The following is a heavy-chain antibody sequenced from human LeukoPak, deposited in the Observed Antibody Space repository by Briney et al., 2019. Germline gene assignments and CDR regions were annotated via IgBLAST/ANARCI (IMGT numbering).Heavy chain of an antibody. CDR3: ARAPKQYYYYGMDV. V-gene: IGHV3-33*01. J-gene: IGHJ6*02. CDR1: GFTFSSYG. CDR2: IWYDGSNK. Sequence: GGSLRLSCAASGFTFSSYGMHWVRQAPGKGLEWVAVIWYDGSNKYYADSVKGRFTISRDNAKNSLYLQMNSLRAEDTAVYYCARAPKQYYYYGMDVWGQGTTVTVSS. D-gene: IGHD1/OR15-1a*01.